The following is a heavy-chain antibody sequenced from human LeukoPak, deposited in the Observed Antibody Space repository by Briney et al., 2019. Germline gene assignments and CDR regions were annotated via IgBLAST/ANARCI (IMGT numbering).Heavy chain of an antibody. CDR2: IKQDGSEK. CDR1: GFTFSNYW. CDR3: ARDRRCSGGSCYYFDY. J-gene: IGHJ4*02. Sequence: PGGSLRLSCAAPGFTFSNYWMTWVHQAPGKGLEWVANIKQDGSEKYYVDSVLGRFTLSRDNAKNSLYLQVNSLRAEDTAVYYCARDRRCSGGSCYYFDYWGQGTLVIVSS. D-gene: IGHD2-15*01. V-gene: IGHV3-7*04.